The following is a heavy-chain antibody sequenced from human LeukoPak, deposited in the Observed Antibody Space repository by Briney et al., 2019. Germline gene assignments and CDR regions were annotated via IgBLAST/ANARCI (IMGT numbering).Heavy chain of an antibody. CDR2: ISSSGRKI. V-gene: IGHV3-48*03. D-gene: IGHD3-16*01. CDR1: GFIFSDYE. Sequence: GGSLRLSCAVSGFIFSDYEMNWVRQAPGKGLEWVSYISSSGRKIYYADSVKGRFTISRDNAKNSLYLQMNSLRAEDTAVYYCARDPRGGYWGQGTLVTVSS. J-gene: IGHJ4*02. CDR3: ARDPRGGY.